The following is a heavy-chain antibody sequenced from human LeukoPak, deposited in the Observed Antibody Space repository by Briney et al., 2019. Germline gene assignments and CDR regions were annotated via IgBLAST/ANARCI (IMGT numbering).Heavy chain of an antibody. J-gene: IGHJ4*02. CDR1: GYTFTSYD. CDR2: MNPNSGNT. D-gene: IGHD3-10*01. Sequence: ASVKVSCKASGYTFTSYDINWVRQATGQGLEWMGWMNPNSGNTGYAQKFQGRVTMTRNTSISTAYTELSSLRSEDTAVYYCARSGRKVRGVMGYYFDYWGQGTLVTVSS. CDR3: ARSGRKVRGVMGYYFDY. V-gene: IGHV1-8*01.